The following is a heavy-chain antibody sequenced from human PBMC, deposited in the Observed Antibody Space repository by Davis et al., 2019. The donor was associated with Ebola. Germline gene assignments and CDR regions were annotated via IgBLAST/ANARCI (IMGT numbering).Heavy chain of an antibody. CDR2: INPTSGGR. J-gene: IGHJ4*02. V-gene: IGHV1-2*04. CDR3: ARGGGSSKRTMGY. CDR1: GYTFTGHH. Sequence: ASVTVSRMASGYTFTGHHMHRARQAPGQGLEWMGWINPTSGGRNYAQKFQGWDTKTRDTSISTAYMELSRLRSDDTPVYYCARGGGSSKRTMGYWGQGTLVTVSS. D-gene: IGHD1-26*01.